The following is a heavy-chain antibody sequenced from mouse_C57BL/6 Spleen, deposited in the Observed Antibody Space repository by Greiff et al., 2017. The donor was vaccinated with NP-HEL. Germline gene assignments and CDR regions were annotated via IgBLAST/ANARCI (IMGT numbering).Heavy chain of an antibody. CDR2: IDPSNGGT. CDR1: GYTFTSYW. J-gene: IGHJ2*01. V-gene: IGHV1-53*01. CDR3: ASSIYYGYVAPGG. D-gene: IGHD2-2*01. Sequence: QVQLQQPGTELVKPGASVKLSCKASGYTFTSYWMHWVKQRPGQGLEWIGNIDPSNGGTNYNEKFKSKATLTVDKSSSTAYMQLSSLTSEDSAGYYCASSIYYGYVAPGGWGQGTTLTVAS.